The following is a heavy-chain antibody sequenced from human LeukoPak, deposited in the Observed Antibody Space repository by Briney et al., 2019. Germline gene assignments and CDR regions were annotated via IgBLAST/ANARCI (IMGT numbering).Heavy chain of an antibody. CDR1: GYTFTGYY. CDR2: INPSGGST. CDR3: ARDGRITMVRGKDYYYYYYMDV. J-gene: IGHJ6*03. D-gene: IGHD3-10*01. V-gene: IGHV1-46*01. Sequence: ASVKVSCKASGYTFTGYYMHWVRQAPGQGLEWMGIINPSGGSTSYAQKFQGRVTMTRDMSTSTVYMELSSLRSEDTAVYYCARDGRITMVRGKDYYYYYYMDVWGKGTTVTVSS.